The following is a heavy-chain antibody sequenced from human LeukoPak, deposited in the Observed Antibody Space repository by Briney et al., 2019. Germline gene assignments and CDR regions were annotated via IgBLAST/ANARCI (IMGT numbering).Heavy chain of an antibody. CDR2: INHSGST. V-gene: IGHV4-34*01. J-gene: IGHJ4*02. CDR3: ARHIQNFEYYFDY. CDR1: GGSFSGYY. Sequence: SETLSLTCAVYGGSFSGYYWSWIRQPPGKGLEWIGEINHSGSTNYNPSLKSRVTISVDTSKNQFSLKLSSVTAADTAVYYCARHIQNFEYYFDYWGQGTLVTVSS.